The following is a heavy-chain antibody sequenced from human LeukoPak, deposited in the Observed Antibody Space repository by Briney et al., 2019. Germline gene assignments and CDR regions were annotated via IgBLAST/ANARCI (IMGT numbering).Heavy chain of an antibody. V-gene: IGHV1-2*04. D-gene: IGHD2-15*01. J-gene: IGHJ4*02. Sequence: ASVKVSCKASGYTFTGYYMHWVRQAPGQGLEWMGWINPNSGGTNYAQKFQGWVTMTRDTSISTAYMELSRLRSDDTAVYYCARGGYCSGGSCYYYWGQGTLVTVSS. CDR1: GYTFTGYY. CDR3: ARGGYCSGGSCYYY. CDR2: INPNSGGT.